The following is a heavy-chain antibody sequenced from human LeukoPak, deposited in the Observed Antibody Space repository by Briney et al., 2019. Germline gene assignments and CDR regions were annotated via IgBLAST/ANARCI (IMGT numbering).Heavy chain of an antibody. CDR3: ARHSGSYWY. D-gene: IGHD1-26*01. Sequence: SETLSLTCTVSGGSISSGDYYWSRIRQPPGKGLEWIGYIYYSGSTNYNPSLKSRVTISVDTSNNQFSLRLTSVTAADTAVYYCARHSGSYWYWGQGTLVTVSS. CDR2: IYYSGST. V-gene: IGHV4-30-4*01. J-gene: IGHJ4*02. CDR1: GGSISSGDYY.